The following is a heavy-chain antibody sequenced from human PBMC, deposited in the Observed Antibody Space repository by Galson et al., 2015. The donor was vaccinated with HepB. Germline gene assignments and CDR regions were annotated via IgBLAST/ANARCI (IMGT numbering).Heavy chain of an antibody. CDR3: ARSPTVVTPGAFDI. CDR2: IDWDGDK. Sequence: PALVKPTQTLTLTCTFSGFSLSTSGMCVSWIRQPPGKALEWLARIDWDGDKYYSTSLKTRLTISKDTSKNQVVLTMTNMDPVDTATYYCARSPTVVTPGAFDIWGQGTMVTVSS. D-gene: IGHD4-23*01. J-gene: IGHJ3*02. V-gene: IGHV2-70*11. CDR1: GFSLSTSGMC.